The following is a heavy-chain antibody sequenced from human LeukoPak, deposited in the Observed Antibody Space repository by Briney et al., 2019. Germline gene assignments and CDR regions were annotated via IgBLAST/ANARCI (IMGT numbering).Heavy chain of an antibody. CDR2: IYHSGST. D-gene: IGHD4-17*01. V-gene: IGHV4-30-2*01. CDR1: GGSISSGGYS. CDR3: ARGRDYGDYLYAFDI. J-gene: IGHJ3*02. Sequence: SETLSLTCAVSGGSISSGGYSWSWIRQPPGKGLEWIGYIYHSGSTYYNPSLKSRVTISVDRSKNQFSLKLSSVTAADTAVYYCARGRDYGDYLYAFDIWGQGTVVTVSS.